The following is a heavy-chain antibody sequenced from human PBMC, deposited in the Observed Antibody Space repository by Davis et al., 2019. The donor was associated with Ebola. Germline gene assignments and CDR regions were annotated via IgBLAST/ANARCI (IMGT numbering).Heavy chain of an antibody. CDR1: GGTFSSYA. CDR2: IIPIFGTA. Sequence: SVKVSCKASGGTFSSYAISWVRQAPGQGLEWMGGIIPIFGTANYAQKFQGRVTITADESTSTAYMELRSLRSDDTAVYYCARISVGATLGLGAYHDAFDIWGQGTMVTVSS. D-gene: IGHD1-26*01. J-gene: IGHJ3*02. CDR3: ARISVGATLGLGAYHDAFDI. V-gene: IGHV1-69*13.